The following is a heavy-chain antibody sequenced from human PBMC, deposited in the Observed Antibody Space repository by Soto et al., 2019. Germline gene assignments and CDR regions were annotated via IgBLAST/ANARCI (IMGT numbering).Heavy chain of an antibody. V-gene: IGHV3-33*06. J-gene: IGHJ4*02. D-gene: IGHD3-22*01. Sequence: GGSLRLSCAASGFTFSSYGMHWVRQAPGKGLEWVAVIWYDGSNKYYADSVKGRFTISRDNSKNTLYLQMNSLRAEDTAVYYCAKTSYYDSSGYPDYWGQGTLVTVSS. CDR1: GFTFSSYG. CDR3: AKTSYYDSSGYPDY. CDR2: IWYDGSNK.